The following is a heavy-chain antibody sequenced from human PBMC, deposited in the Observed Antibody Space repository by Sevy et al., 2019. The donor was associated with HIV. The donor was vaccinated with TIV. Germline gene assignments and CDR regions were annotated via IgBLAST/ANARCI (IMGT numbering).Heavy chain of an antibody. CDR1: GFNFRDFW. J-gene: IGHJ5*02. CDR3: VRDKEVGASILDA. Sequence: GGSLRLSCVASGFNFRDFWMSWVRQAPGKGLECVADIKQDGCEAYYVDSVKGSFTISRDNAKNSLYLQMNSLRDEDTDMYFCVRDKEVGASILDAWGQGTPVTVSS. CDR2: IKQDGCEA. V-gene: IGHV3-7*03. D-gene: IGHD1-26*01.